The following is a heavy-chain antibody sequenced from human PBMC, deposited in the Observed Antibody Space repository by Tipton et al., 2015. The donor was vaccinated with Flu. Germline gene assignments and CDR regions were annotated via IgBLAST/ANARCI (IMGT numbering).Heavy chain of an antibody. Sequence: QSGAEVKKPGAPVKVSCKASGYTFTSYNMHWVRQAPGQGLEWMGIIYPAGGGISYAQKFQGRVIMTRDRSTGTVHMELSSLRSDDTAMYYCARDKGGGTYTFDVWGQGTMVTVSS. V-gene: IGHV1-46*01. CDR3: ARDKGGGTYTFDV. CDR1: GYTFTSYN. D-gene: IGHD1-1*01. CDR2: IYPAGGGI. J-gene: IGHJ3*01.